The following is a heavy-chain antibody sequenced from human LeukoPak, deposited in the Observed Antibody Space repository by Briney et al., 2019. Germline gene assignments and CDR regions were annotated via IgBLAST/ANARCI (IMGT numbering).Heavy chain of an antibody. CDR1: GGSFSDYY. D-gene: IGHD6-13*01. Sequence: SETLSLTCAVYGGSFSDYYWTWIRQPPGKGLEWIGEINHSGSTSYNPSLKNRVIISVDTFKKQFSLKLSSVTAADTALYYCARVSFGTYSSSWYKGGYYYFYMDVWGKGTTVTVSS. CDR3: ARVSFGTYSSSWYKGGYYYFYMDV. J-gene: IGHJ6*03. V-gene: IGHV4-34*01. CDR2: INHSGST.